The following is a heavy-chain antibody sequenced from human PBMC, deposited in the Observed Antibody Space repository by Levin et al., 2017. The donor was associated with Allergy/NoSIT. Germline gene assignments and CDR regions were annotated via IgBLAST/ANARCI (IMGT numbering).Heavy chain of an antibody. CDR1: GGSISSYY. CDR2: IYYSGST. CDR3: AGSRSFSSSWPYYFDY. Sequence: SETLSLTCTVSGGSISSYYWSWIRQPPGKGLEWIGYIYYSGSTNYNPSLKSRVTISVDTSKNQFSLKLSSVTAADTAVYYCAGSRSFSSSWPYYFDYWGQGTLVTVSS. V-gene: IGHV4-59*01. J-gene: IGHJ4*02. D-gene: IGHD6-13*01.